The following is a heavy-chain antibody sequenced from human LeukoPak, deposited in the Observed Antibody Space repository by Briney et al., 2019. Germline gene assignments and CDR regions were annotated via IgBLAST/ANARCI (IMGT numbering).Heavy chain of an antibody. V-gene: IGHV4-34*01. Sequence: PPETLSLTCAVYGGSFSGYYWSWIRQPPGKGLEWIGEINHSGSTNYNPSLKSRVTISVDTSKNQFSLKLSSVTAADTAVYYCARRTVTTIWHWGQGTLVTVSS. J-gene: IGHJ4*02. D-gene: IGHD4-17*01. CDR1: GGSFSGYY. CDR2: INHSGST. CDR3: ARRTVTTIWH.